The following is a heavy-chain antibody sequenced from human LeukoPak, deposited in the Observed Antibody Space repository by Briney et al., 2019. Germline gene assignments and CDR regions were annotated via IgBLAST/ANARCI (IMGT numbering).Heavy chain of an antibody. D-gene: IGHD1-26*01. CDR1: GFTFSSYA. CDR2: ISGSGGST. CDR3: AKDPDIVGATGVDY. J-gene: IGHJ4*02. V-gene: IGHV3-23*01. Sequence: GGSLRLSCAASGFTFSSYAMSWVRQAPGKGLEWVSAISGSGGSTYYADSVKGRFTISRDNSKNTLYLQMNSLRAEDTAVYCCAKDPDIVGATGVDYWGQGTLVTVSS.